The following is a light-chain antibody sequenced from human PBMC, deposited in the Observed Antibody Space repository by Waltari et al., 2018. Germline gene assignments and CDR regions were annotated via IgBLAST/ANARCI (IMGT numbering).Light chain of an antibody. V-gene: IGLV2-14*03. CDR2: DVT. CDR1: RRDIGGYYY. J-gene: IGLJ2*01. Sequence: QPALTQPASVSGSPGQSITISCTGSRRDIGGYYYVSWYQQHPGKAPKLIIYDVTKRPSGISSRFSGSKSGNTASLTISGLQAEDEADYYCSSYTTNKTPVIGGGTKVTVL. CDR3: SSYTTNKTPV.